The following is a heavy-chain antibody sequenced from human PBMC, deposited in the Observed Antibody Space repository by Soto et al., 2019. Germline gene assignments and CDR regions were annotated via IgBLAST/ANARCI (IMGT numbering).Heavy chain of an antibody. CDR1: GFTVSSNY. D-gene: IGHD5-18*01. CDR3: ARGFGPADTAMVPYYYGMDV. J-gene: IGHJ6*02. Sequence: SLRLSCAASGFTVSSNYMSWVRQAPGKGLEWVSVIYSGGSTYYADSVKGRFTISRDNSKNTLYLQMNSLRAEDTAVYYCARGFGPADTAMVPYYYGMDVWGQGTTVTVSS. CDR2: IYSGGST. V-gene: IGHV3-53*01.